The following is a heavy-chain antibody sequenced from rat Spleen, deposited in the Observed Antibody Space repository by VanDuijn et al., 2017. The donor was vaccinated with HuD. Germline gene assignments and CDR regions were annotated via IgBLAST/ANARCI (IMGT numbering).Heavy chain of an antibody. CDR3: ARRHYGYTDYFDY. V-gene: IGHV5-29*01. D-gene: IGHD1-9*01. CDR1: GFTYSNYV. CDR2: ISSDGGRN. J-gene: IGHJ2*01. Sequence: EVQLVESGGGLVQPGRSLKLSCAASGFTYSNYVMAWFRQAPTKGLEWVASISSDGGRNFYRDSVKGRFTISRDNAKSTLSLQMDSLRSEDTATYYCARRHYGYTDYFDYWGQGVMVTVSS.